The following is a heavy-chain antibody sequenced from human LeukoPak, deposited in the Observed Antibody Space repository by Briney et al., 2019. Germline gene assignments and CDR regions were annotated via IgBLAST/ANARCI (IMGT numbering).Heavy chain of an antibody. D-gene: IGHD5-12*01. V-gene: IGHV3-7*04. CDR2: VKPDGSEI. J-gene: IGHJ4*02. CDR3: ARIRGYSGSAYYFDY. Sequence: GGSLRLSCAASGFSFSDYWMDWARQAPGKGLEWVANVKPDGSEIYYVDAVKGRFTISRDNAKNSLYLQMNSLRDEDTAVYYCARIRGYSGSAYYFDYWGQGTLVTVSS. CDR1: GFSFSDYW.